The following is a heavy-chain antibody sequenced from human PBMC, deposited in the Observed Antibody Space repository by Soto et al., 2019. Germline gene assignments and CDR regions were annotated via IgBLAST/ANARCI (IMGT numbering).Heavy chain of an antibody. CDR3: ARGHDGYVDN. CDR2: TYYRSKWYK. V-gene: IGHV6-1*01. J-gene: IGHJ4*02. CDR1: GDSVSSDSAA. Sequence: SQTLSLTCAISGDSVSSDSAAWNWIRQSPSRGLEWLGRTYYRSKWYKGYAVSVKSRVTINPDTSKNQFSLQLNSVTPEDTAVYYCARGHDGYVDNWGQGTLVTVSS. D-gene: IGHD3-16*01.